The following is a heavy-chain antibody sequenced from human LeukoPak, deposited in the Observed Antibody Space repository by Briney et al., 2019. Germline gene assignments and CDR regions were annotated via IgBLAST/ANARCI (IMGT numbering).Heavy chain of an antibody. V-gene: IGHV3-74*01. D-gene: IGHD3-16*01. Sequence: GGSLRLSCAASGFTFSHHWMHWVRQAPGKGLEWVSRIGSDGSATAYAAFVKGRFTISRDNAKNTLSLQMDSLRVDDTAVYFCARECYENVWGNYDSGPRFDFWGQGTLAIVSS. J-gene: IGHJ4*02. CDR2: IGSDGSAT. CDR3: ARECYENVWGNYDSGPRFDF. CDR1: GFTFSHHW.